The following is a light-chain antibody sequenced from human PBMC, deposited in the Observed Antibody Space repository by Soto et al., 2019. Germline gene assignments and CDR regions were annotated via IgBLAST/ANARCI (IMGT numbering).Light chain of an antibody. J-gene: IGLJ2*01. CDR2: SNN. CDR3: ATWDDSLNAVV. V-gene: IGLV1-44*01. Sequence: QSVLTQPPSASGTPGQRVTISCSGSSSNIGSNTVHWYQQLPGTAPKLLIYSNNQRPSGVPDRFSGSKSGTSASLAISGLQSEDEADYYCATWDDSLNAVVFGAGTSSPS. CDR1: SSNIGSNT.